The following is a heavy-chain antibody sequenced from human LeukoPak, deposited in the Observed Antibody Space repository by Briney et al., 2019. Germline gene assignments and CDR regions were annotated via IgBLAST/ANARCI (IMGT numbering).Heavy chain of an antibody. CDR2: ISSSSSTI. Sequence: PGGSLRLSCAASGFTFSSYSMNWVRQAPGKGLEWVSYISSSSSTIYYADSVKGRFTISRDNAKNSLYLQMNSLRAEDMALYYCAKDKSITGTDPYFQHWGQGTLVTVSS. CDR1: GFTFSSYS. CDR3: AKDKSITGTDPYFQH. V-gene: IGHV3-48*01. D-gene: IGHD1/OR15-1a*01. J-gene: IGHJ1*01.